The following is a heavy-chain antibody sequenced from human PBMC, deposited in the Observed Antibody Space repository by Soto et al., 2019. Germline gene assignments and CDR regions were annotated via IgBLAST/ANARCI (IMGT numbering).Heavy chain of an antibody. CDR2: IFSGGMT. Sequence: PGGSLRLSCAPSGFTVNGNYVGWARQASGKEVEWVSIIFSGGMTYYADSVKGRFTISKDISKNALSLQMNSLRADDTAVYFCAGASNFNYAFEYWGLGTPVTVSS. V-gene: IGHV3-53*01. D-gene: IGHD1-7*01. CDR3: AGASNFNYAFEY. CDR1: GFTVNGNY. J-gene: IGHJ4*02.